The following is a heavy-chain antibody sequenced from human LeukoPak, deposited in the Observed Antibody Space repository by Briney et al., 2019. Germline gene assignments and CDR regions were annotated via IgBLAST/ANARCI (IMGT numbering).Heavy chain of an antibody. Sequence: ETLSLTCTVSGGSISSYYWSWIRQPPGKGLEWVGRIRTKIEGETRDYPAPVKGRFIISRDDSKTTLYLQMNGLKTEDSAVYYCTTERNWELLRPYGLDIWGQGTTVIVSS. CDR2: IRTKIEGETR. J-gene: IGHJ6*02. V-gene: IGHV3-15*01. CDR1: GGSISSYY. CDR3: TTERNWELLRPYGLDI. D-gene: IGHD1-26*01.